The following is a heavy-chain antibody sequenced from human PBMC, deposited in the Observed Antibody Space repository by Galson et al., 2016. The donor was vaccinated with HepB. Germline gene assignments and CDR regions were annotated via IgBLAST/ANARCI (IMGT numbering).Heavy chain of an antibody. CDR2: INWDDEK. J-gene: IGHJ4*02. CDR1: GFSFATSGMC. V-gene: IGHV2-70*01. D-gene: IGHD5-12*01. CDR3: VRNRMGVVGTSVDY. Sequence: PALVKPTQTLTLTCTFSGFSFATSGMCVSWIRQPPGKALEWLAFINWDDEKYYSTSLKPRVTISMGTSKNQVVLEMTNMDPLDTGTYYCVRNRMGVVGTSVDYWGQVALVAVSS.